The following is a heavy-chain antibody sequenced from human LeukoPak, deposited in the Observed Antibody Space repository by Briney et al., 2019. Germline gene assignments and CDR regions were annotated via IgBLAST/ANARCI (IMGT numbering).Heavy chain of an antibody. Sequence: ASVTVSCKASGYTFTSYGISWVRQAPGQGLEWMGWISAYNGNTNYAQKLQGRVTMTTDTSTSTAYMELRSLRSDDTAVYYCARDGDLVVVTARSDSDYWGQGTLVTVSS. J-gene: IGHJ4*02. CDR1: GYTFTSYG. CDR3: ARDGDLVVVTARSDSDY. V-gene: IGHV1-18*01. D-gene: IGHD2-21*02. CDR2: ISAYNGNT.